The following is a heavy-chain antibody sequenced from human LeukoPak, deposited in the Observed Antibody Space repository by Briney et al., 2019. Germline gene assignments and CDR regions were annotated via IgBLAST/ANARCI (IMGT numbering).Heavy chain of an antibody. J-gene: IGHJ5*02. CDR2: ISSSSSYI. D-gene: IGHD3-3*01. CDR3: ARDYDFWSGYSYNWFDP. CDR1: GFTFSSYS. Sequence: PGGSLRLSCAASGFTFSSYSMNWVRQAPGKGPEWVSSISSSSSYIYYADSVKGRFTISRDNAKNSLYLQMNSLRAEDTAVHYCARDYDFWSGYSYNWFDPWGQGTLVTVSS. V-gene: IGHV3-21*01.